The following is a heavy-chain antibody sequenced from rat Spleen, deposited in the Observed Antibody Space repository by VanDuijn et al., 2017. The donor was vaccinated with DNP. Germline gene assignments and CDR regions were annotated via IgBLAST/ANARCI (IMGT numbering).Heavy chain of an antibody. CDR2: IWAGGST. CDR1: GFSLTSNG. CDR3: ARGNYGGYDY. D-gene: IGHD1-11*01. V-gene: IGHV2-72*01. Sequence: QVQLEESGPGLMQPSETLSLTCTVSGFSLTSNGVGWVRQPLGKGLVWMGTIWAGGSTDYNSALKSRLSISRDTSKSQVFLKMNSLQTEDIATYYCARGNYGGYDYWGQGVMVTVSS. J-gene: IGHJ2*01.